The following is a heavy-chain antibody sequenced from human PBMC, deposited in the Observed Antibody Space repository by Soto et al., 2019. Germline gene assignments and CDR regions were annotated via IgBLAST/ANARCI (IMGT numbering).Heavy chain of an antibody. J-gene: IGHJ4*02. CDR2: ISGSGGST. V-gene: IGHV3-23*01. CDR3: AKDRKGSYCSGGTCYSFDY. CDR1: GFTLGTYV. Sequence: EVQLLESGGGLVQPGGSLRLSCAASGFTLGTYVMTWVRQAPGKGLEWVSAISGSGGSTNYADPVKGRFTISRDNTKNTLYLQMNSLRVEGTAVYYCAKDRKGSYCSGGTCYSFDYWGQGTLVTVSS. D-gene: IGHD2-15*01.